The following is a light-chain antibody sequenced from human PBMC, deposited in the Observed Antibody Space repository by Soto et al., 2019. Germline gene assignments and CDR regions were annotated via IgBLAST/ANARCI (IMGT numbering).Light chain of an antibody. Sequence: QSALTQPASVSGSPGQSITISCTGTSSDVGGYNYVSWYQQYPGRAPKFIIYEVNNRPSGVSNRFSGSKSGNTASLTISGLQAEDEADYYCSSYTSSSTPFVFGTGTKVTV. CDR2: EVN. CDR1: SSDVGGYNY. V-gene: IGLV2-14*01. CDR3: SSYTSSSTPFV. J-gene: IGLJ1*01.